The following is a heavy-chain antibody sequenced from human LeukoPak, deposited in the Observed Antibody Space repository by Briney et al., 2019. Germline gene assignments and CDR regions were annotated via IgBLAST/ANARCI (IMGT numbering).Heavy chain of an antibody. J-gene: IGHJ5*02. CDR1: GGSISSSSYY. CDR3: ARSRAFNSGAFDP. V-gene: IGHV4-39*07. CDR2: IYYSGST. D-gene: IGHD1-26*01. Sequence: SETLSLTCTVSGGSISSSSYYWGWIRQPPGKGLEWIGSIYYSGSTYYNPSLKSRVTISVDTSKNQFSLRLNSVTAADTAVYYCARSRAFNSGAFDPWGQGSLVTVSS.